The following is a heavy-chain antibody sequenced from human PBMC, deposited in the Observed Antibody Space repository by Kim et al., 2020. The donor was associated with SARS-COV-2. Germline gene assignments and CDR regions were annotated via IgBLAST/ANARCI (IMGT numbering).Heavy chain of an antibody. CDR1: GFTFSSNA. V-gene: IGHV3-23*01. D-gene: IGHD3-10*01. CDR2: ISGSGDST. CDR3: ARGGWGD. Sequence: GGSLRLSCGASGFTFSSNAMAWVRQVPGKGLEWVSAISGSGDSTYYADSLKGRFTISRDNSKNTLYLQMNSLRAEDTAVYYCARGGWGDWGQGTLVTVSS. J-gene: IGHJ1*01.